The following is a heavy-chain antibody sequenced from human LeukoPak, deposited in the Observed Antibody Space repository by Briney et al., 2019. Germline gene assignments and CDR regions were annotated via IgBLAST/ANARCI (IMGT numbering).Heavy chain of an antibody. CDR1: GFTFSNAW. J-gene: IGHJ6*02. CDR2: IKSKTDGGTR. Sequence: GGSLRLSCAASGFTFSNAWMSWVRQAPGKGLEWVGRIKSKTDGGTRDYAAPVKGRFTISRDDSKNTLYLQMNSLKTEDTAVYYCTTDNLLTGTTSWGAYYYYYGMDVWGQGTTVTVSS. CDR3: TTDNLLTGTTSWGAYYYYYGMDV. V-gene: IGHV3-15*01. D-gene: IGHD1-1*01.